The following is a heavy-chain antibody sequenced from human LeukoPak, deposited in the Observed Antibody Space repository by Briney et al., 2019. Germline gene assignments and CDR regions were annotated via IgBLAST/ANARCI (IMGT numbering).Heavy chain of an antibody. CDR3: HGGYCSSTSCYHIDY. V-gene: IGHV3-30*02. J-gene: IGHJ4*02. D-gene: IGHD2-2*01. CDR1: GFTFSSYG. CDR2: IRYDGSNK. Sequence: PGGSLRLSCAASGFTFSSYGMHWVRQAPGKGLEWVAFIRYDGSNKYYADSVKGRFTISRDNSKNTLYLQMNSLRAEDTAVYYCHGGYCSSTSCYHIDYWGQGTLVTVSS.